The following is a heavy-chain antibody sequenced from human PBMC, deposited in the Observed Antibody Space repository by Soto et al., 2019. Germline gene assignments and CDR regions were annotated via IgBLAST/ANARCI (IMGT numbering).Heavy chain of an antibody. D-gene: IGHD3-10*01. V-gene: IGHV3-23*01. J-gene: IGHJ4*02. Sequence: LRLSCAASGFTFSNYAVSWVRRAPGKGLEWVSGISGGGGGGTYYTDSVQGRFTISRDNSKNTVYLQINSLRAEDTALYYCALRKTGSFFDYRGQGTLVTVSS. CDR1: GFTFSNYA. CDR3: ALRKTGSFFDY. CDR2: ISGGGGGGT.